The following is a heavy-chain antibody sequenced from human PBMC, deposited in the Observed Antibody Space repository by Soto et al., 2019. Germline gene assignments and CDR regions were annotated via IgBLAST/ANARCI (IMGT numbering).Heavy chain of an antibody. Sequence: QLQLQESGPGLVKPSETLSLTCTVSGGSISSSSYYWGWIRQPPGKGLEWIGSFHYGGSTYYNPSLQSRVTISVDTSKTDFSLPLSSVPAADTAVYYCSRSPGDWAPCDYWGQGTLVTVSS. J-gene: IGHJ4*02. CDR1: GGSISSSSYY. V-gene: IGHV4-39*02. CDR2: FHYGGST. D-gene: IGHD3-10*01. CDR3: SRSPGDWAPCDY.